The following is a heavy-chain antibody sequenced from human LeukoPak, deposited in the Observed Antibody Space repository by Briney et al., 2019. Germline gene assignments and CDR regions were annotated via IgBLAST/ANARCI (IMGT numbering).Heavy chain of an antibody. CDR1: GYTFTGYY. V-gene: IGHV1-2*02. CDR3: ARVPEGVWGEIVY. J-gene: IGHJ4*02. CDR2: INPNSGGT. Sequence: ASVKVSCKASGYTFTGYYMHWVRQAPGQGLEWMGWINPNSGGTNYAQKFQGRVTMTRDTSISTAYMELSRLRSDDTAVYYCARVPEGVWGEIVYWGQGTLVTVSS. D-gene: IGHD2-8*01.